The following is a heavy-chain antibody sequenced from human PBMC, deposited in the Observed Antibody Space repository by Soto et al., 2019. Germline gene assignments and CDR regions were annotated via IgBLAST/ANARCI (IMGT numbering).Heavy chain of an antibody. Sequence: QVQLVQSGAEVKKPGSSVKVSCKASGGTFSSYAISWVRQAPGQGLEWMGGIIPIFGTANYAQKFRGRVTITEDESTSTAYMELSSLRSEDTAVYYCARPHLQSRDGYANYFDYWGQGTLVTVSS. CDR1: GGTFSSYA. D-gene: IGHD5-12*01. J-gene: IGHJ4*02. CDR2: IIPIFGTA. CDR3: ARPHLQSRDGYANYFDY. V-gene: IGHV1-69*01.